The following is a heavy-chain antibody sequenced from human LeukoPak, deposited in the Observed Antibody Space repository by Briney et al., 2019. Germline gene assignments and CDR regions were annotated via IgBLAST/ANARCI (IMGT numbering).Heavy chain of an antibody. J-gene: IGHJ6*04. CDR1: GFTSSNFC. D-gene: IGHD2-2*01. Sequence: GGSLRLSCVASGFTSSNFCMSWVRRPPGKGLVWVADIKKDGSEKEYVDSVKGRFTISRDNAKNSVYLEMNSLRAEDTAVYYCATCVWVVPGGLLLWGKGTTVIVSS. CDR2: IKKDGSEK. V-gene: IGHV3-7*01. CDR3: ATCVWVVPGGLLL.